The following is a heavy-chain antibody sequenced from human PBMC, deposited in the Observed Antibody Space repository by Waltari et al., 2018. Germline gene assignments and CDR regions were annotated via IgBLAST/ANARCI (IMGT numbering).Heavy chain of an antibody. CDR3: ARVDSAVGWFDP. J-gene: IGHJ5*02. V-gene: IGHV1-2*06. Sequence: QVQLVQSGAEVKKPGASVKVSCKASGYTFTGYYMHWVRQAPGQGLEWMGRINPNSGGTKYEQKFQGRVTMTRDTSISTAYMELSRLRSDDTAVYYCARVDSAVGWFDPWGQGTLVTVSS. CDR2: INPNSGGT. D-gene: IGHD2-15*01. CDR1: GYTFTGYY.